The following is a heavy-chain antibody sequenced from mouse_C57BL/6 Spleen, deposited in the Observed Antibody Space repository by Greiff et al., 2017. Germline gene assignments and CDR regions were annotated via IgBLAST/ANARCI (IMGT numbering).Heavy chain of an antibody. CDR3: ARNYGGYFDV. J-gene: IGHJ1*03. Sequence: EVHLVESGGGLVKPGGSLKLSCAASGFTFSDYGMHWVRQAPEKGLEWVAYISSGSSTIYYADTVKGRFTISRDNAKNTLFLQRTSLRAEDTAMYYCARNYGGYFDVWGTGTTVTVSS. V-gene: IGHV5-17*01. CDR2: ISSGSSTI. CDR1: GFTFSDYG. D-gene: IGHD1-2*01.